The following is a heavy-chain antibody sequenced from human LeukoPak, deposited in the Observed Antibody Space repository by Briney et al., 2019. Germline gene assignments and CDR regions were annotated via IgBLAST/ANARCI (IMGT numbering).Heavy chain of an antibody. CDR2: IGIDSGNT. Sequence: PGGSLRLSCAASGFTFSDYSMNWVRQAPGKGLEWISYIGIDSGNTNYADSVKGRFTISGDKAKNSLYLQMNSLRAEDTAVYYCARSRLWAPFDYWGQGTLVTVSS. CDR1: GFTFSDYS. J-gene: IGHJ4*02. CDR3: ARSRLWAPFDY. V-gene: IGHV3-48*01. D-gene: IGHD5-18*01.